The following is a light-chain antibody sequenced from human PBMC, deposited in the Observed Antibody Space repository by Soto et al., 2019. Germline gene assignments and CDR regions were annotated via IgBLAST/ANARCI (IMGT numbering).Light chain of an antibody. CDR1: SSNIGAGYD. V-gene: IGLV1-40*01. Sequence: QSVLTQPPSVSGAPGQRVTISCTGRSSNIGAGYDVHWYQQLPGTAPKLLIYGNSNRPSGVPDRFSGSKSGTSASLAITGLQAEDEAEYYCQSYDSSLSVWVFGGGTKLTVL. CDR2: GNS. J-gene: IGLJ3*02. CDR3: QSYDSSLSVWV.